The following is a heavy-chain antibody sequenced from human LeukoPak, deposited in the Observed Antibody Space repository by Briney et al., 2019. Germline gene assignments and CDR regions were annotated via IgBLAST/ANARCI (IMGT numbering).Heavy chain of an antibody. Sequence: ASVKVSCKASGYTFTGCYIHWVRQAPGQGLEWMGWINPNSGGTNYAQKFQGRVTMTRDTSISTAYMELSSLRSDDTAIYYCARRVFSGWGYYFDYWGQGTLVTVSS. CDR1: GYTFTGCY. J-gene: IGHJ4*02. D-gene: IGHD6-19*01. CDR3: ARRVFSGWGYYFDY. V-gene: IGHV1-2*02. CDR2: INPNSGGT.